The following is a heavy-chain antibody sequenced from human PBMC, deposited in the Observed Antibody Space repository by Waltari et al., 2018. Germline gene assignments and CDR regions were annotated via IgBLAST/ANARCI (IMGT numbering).Heavy chain of an antibody. CDR1: DGSVRSRSYF. D-gene: IGHD6-13*01. CDR2: MFYTGHT. J-gene: IGHJ4*02. Sequence: QLQLQESGPGLVKPSEPLSLTCSVSDGSVRSRSYFWGWIRQPPGKGLEWIGSMFYTGHTYHNPSLKSRLTISVDTSKNQFSLKLSSVTAADAAVYYCARQAPSNWLYYFDYWGPGIPVTVSS. CDR3: ARQAPSNWLYYFDY. V-gene: IGHV4-39*01.